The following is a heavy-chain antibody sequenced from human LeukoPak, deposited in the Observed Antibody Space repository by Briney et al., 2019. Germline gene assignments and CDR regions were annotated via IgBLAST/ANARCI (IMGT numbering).Heavy chain of an antibody. J-gene: IGHJ4*02. Sequence: KSSETLPLTCTVSGGSISSSSYYWGWIRQPPGKGLEWIGSIYYNGSTYYNPSLKSRVTISVDTSKNQFSLKLSSVTAADTAVYHCARHQELTFGYYYDSSGGGSFDYWGQGTLVTVSS. CDR3: ARHQELTFGYYYDSSGGGSFDY. CDR2: IYYNGST. D-gene: IGHD3-22*01. CDR1: GGSISSSSYY. V-gene: IGHV4-39*01.